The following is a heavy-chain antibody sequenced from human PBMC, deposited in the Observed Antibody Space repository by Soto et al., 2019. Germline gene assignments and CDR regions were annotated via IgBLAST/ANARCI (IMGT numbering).Heavy chain of an antibody. CDR3: ARGGDYSSGWRKPRWVPRLGYFYYGMDV. J-gene: IGHJ6*02. V-gene: IGHV4-34*01. Sequence: PSETLSLTCAVYGGSFSGYYWSWIRQPPGKGLEWIGEINHSGSTNYNPSLKSRVTISVDTSKNQFSLKLSSVTAADTAVYYCARGGDYSSGWRKPRWVPRLGYFYYGMDVWGQGTTVTVSS. D-gene: IGHD6-25*01. CDR2: INHSGST. CDR1: GGSFSGYY.